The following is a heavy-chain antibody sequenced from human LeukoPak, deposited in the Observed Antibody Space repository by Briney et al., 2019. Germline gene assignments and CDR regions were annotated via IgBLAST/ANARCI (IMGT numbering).Heavy chain of an antibody. CDR3: ARAVRYYDSSGYYFFNY. CDR2: INPNSGGT. V-gene: IGHV1-2*02. Sequence: ASVKVSCKASGYTFTGYYMHWVGQAPGQGLEWMGWINPNSGGTNYAQKFQGRVTMTRDTSISTAYMELSRLRSDDTAVYYCARAVRYYDSSGYYFFNYWGQGTLVTVSS. J-gene: IGHJ4*02. D-gene: IGHD3-22*01. CDR1: GYTFTGYY.